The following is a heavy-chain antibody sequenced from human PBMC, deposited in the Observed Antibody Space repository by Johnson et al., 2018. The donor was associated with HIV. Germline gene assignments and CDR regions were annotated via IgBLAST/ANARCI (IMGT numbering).Heavy chain of an antibody. CDR2: ISYDGSNK. D-gene: IGHD3-22*01. Sequence: QVQLVESGGGVVQPGRSLRLSCAASGFTFSSYAMHWVRQAPGKGLEWVAVISYDGSNKYYADSVKGRFTISRDNSKNTLYLQMNSLRAEDTAVYYCARDHVIGPSVDAFDIWGQGTMVTVSS. J-gene: IGHJ3*02. CDR1: GFTFSSYA. V-gene: IGHV3-30*04. CDR3: ARDHVIGPSVDAFDI.